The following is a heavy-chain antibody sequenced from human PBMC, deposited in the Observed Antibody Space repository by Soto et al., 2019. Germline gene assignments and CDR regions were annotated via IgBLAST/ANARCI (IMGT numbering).Heavy chain of an antibody. D-gene: IGHD2-8*01. V-gene: IGHV4-61*01. Sequence: SETLSLTCTVSGVPVSSGSYYWSCIRQPPGKGLEWIGYVYYSGNTNYNPSLKSRVTISIDTSDNQFSLKLTSVTAADTAVYYCAREIMGARYGLDVWGQGTTVTVSS. CDR1: GVPVSSGSYY. J-gene: IGHJ6*02. CDR2: VYYSGNT. CDR3: AREIMGARYGLDV.